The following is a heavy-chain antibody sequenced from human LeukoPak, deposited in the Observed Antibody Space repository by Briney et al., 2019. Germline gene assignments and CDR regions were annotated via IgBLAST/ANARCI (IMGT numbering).Heavy chain of an antibody. V-gene: IGHV4-34*01. D-gene: IGHD4-17*01. CDR2: VNHSGYT. J-gene: IGHJ4*02. CDR1: GTSFSSYY. CDR3: ARMTTGHDF. Sequence: SETLSPTCAVSGTSFSSYYWSSIRQPPGKGLEWIGEVNHSGYTNDNPSLKSRVTISVDTSKNQFSLRLRSVTAADTGVYFCARMTTGHDFWGQGTLVTVSS.